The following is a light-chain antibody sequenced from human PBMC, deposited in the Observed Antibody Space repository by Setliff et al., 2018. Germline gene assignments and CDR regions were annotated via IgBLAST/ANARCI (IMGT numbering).Light chain of an antibody. CDR3: QSYDSSNSWV. Sequence: NFMLTQPHSVSESPGKTVTISCTRSSGSIASNYVQWYQQRPGSSPTTVIYEDNQRPSGVPDRFSGSIDSSSNSASLTISGLKTEDEADYYCQSYDSSNSWVFGGG. V-gene: IGLV6-57*01. CDR1: SGSIASNY. CDR2: EDN. J-gene: IGLJ3*02.